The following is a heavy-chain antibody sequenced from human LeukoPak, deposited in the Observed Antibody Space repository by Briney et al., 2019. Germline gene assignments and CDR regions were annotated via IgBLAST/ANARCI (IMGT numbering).Heavy chain of an antibody. CDR1: GGTFSSYA. J-gene: IGHJ4*02. V-gene: IGHV1-69*04. CDR2: IIPIFGIA. CDR3: ARERGGDGYNFWLDY. Sequence: SVKVSCKASGGTFSSYAISWVRQAPGQGLEWMGRIIPIFGIANYAQKFQGRVTITADKSASTAYMELSSLRSEDTAVYYCARERGGDGYNFWLDYWGQGTLVTVSS. D-gene: IGHD5-24*01.